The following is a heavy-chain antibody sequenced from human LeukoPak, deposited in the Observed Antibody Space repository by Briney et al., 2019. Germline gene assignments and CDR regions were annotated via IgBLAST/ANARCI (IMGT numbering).Heavy chain of an antibody. CDR3: TSDLARGSYYFDY. D-gene: IGHD2-21*02. CDR2: FDPEDGET. Sequence: ASVKVSCKVSGYTLTELSMHWVRQAPGKGLEWMGGFDPEDGETIYAQKFQGRVTMTEDTSTDTAYMELSSLRSEDTAVYYCTSDLARGSYYFDYWGQGTLVTVSS. CDR1: GYTLTELS. V-gene: IGHV1-24*01. J-gene: IGHJ4*02.